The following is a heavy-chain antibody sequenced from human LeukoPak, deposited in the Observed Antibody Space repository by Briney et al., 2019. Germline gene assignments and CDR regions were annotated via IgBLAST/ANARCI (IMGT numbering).Heavy chain of an antibody. CDR3: ARDLPGKENFDY. J-gene: IGHJ4*02. CDR2: MNPNSGNT. V-gene: IGHV1-8*02. CDR1: GYTLTSYG. Sequence: ASVKVSCTASGYTLTSYGISWVRQAPGQGLEWMGWMNPNSGNTGYAQKFQGRVTMTRNTSISTAYMELSSLRAEDTAVYYCARDLPGKENFDYWGQGTLVTVSS. D-gene: IGHD4-23*01.